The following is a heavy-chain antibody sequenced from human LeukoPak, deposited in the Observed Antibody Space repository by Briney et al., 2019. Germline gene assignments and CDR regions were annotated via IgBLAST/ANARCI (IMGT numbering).Heavy chain of an antibody. CDR3: AKIKGVTIFGVVGSKDV. J-gene: IGHJ6*04. CDR1: GFTFSSYA. V-gene: IGHV3-30-3*02. Sequence: GRSLRLSCAASGFTFSSYAMHWVRQAPGKGLEWVAVISYDGSNKYYADSVKGRFTISRDNSKNTLYLQMNSLRVEDTAVYYCAKIKGVTIFGVVGSKDVWGKGTTVTVSS. CDR2: ISYDGSNK. D-gene: IGHD3-3*01.